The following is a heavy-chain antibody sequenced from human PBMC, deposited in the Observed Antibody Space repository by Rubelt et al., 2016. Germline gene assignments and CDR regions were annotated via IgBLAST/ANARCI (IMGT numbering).Heavy chain of an antibody. CDR3: ARVRSDILTGYYIWGGGYFDY. J-gene: IGHJ4*02. Sequence: GESGGGLVQPGRSLRLSCAASGFTFDDYAMHWVRQAPGKGLEWVSGISWNSGSIGYADSVKGRFTISRDNAKNSLYLQMNSLRAEDTAVYYCARVRSDILTGYYIWGGGYFDYWGQGTLVTVSS. CDR2: ISWNSGSI. V-gene: IGHV3-9*01. CDR1: GFTFDDYA. D-gene: IGHD3-9*01.